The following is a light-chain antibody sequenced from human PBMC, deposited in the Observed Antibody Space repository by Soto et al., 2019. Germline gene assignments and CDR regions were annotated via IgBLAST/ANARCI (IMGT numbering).Light chain of an antibody. V-gene: IGLV2-8*01. CDR2: EVT. J-gene: IGLJ2*01. CDR3: SSYAGRNTVL. CDR1: SSDVGGYEF. Sequence: QSVLTQPPSASGSPGQSVTISCTGTSSDVGGYEFVSWYQQHPAKAPKLMIYEVTKRPSGVPDRFSGSKSGNTASLTVSGLQAEDEADYYCSSYAGRNTVLFGGGTKVTVL.